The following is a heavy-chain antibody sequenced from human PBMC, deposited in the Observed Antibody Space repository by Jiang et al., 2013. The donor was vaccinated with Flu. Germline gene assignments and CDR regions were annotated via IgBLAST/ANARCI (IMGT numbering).Heavy chain of an antibody. D-gene: IGHD2-15*01. J-gene: IGHJ3*02. CDR2: ISGNDGTT. CDR3: AKDSGRGYCSGGNCYFDAFDI. CDR1: GFTFRNYA. Sequence: RLSCAASGFTFRNYAMSWVRQAPGKGLEWVSSISGNDGTTYYADSVKGRFTISRGNSKNTLYLQMNSLRAEDTAVYYCAKDSGRGYCSGGNCYFDAFDIWGQGTMVTVSS. V-gene: IGHV3-23*01.